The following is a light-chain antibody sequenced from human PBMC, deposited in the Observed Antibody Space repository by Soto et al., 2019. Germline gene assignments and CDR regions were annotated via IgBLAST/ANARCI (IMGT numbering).Light chain of an antibody. CDR2: DGS. V-gene: IGLV2-11*01. J-gene: IGLJ3*02. CDR1: RSDVGGATS. CDR3: CSYAGNSLWV. Sequence: QSALTQPRSVSGSPGQSVTISCTGTRSDVGGATSVSWYQQHPGKAPKLMIYDGSKWPSGVPDRFSGSKSGNPASLTISGLQAEDEADYYCCSYAGNSLWVFGGGTKLPVL.